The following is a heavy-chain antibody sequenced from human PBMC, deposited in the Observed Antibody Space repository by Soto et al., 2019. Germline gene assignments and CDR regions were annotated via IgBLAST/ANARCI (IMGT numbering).Heavy chain of an antibody. D-gene: IGHD2-21*01. CDR3: GRGGAYDYLHX. J-gene: IGHJ4*02. V-gene: IGHV4-30-2*06. Sequence: NLCLSFSVSGVTMRYVAYSWNWIRQSPGKGLELLGYISHLETTYYNPSFRSRLSLSIDRTRNQFFLSLSSITAADKAVYYCGRGGAYDYLHXWGQAILVTVS. CDR2: ISHLETT. CDR1: GVTMRYVAYS.